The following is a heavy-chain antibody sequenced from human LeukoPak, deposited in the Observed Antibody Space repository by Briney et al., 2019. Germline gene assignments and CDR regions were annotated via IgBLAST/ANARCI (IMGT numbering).Heavy chain of an antibody. CDR2: ISSSSSTI. Sequence: GGSLRLSCAASGFTFSSYSMNWVRQAPGKGLEWVSYISSSSSTIYYADSVKGRFTISRDNAKNSLYLQMNSLRAEDTAVYYCAREGCSTSCPDYYYYGTDVWGQGTTVTVSS. CDR1: GFTFSSYS. V-gene: IGHV3-48*01. J-gene: IGHJ6*02. CDR3: AREGCSTSCPDYYYYGTDV. D-gene: IGHD2-2*01.